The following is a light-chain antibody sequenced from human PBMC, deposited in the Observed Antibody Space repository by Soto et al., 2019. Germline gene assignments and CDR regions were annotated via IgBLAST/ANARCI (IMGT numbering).Light chain of an antibody. J-gene: IGKJ1*01. Sequence: IVMTQSPAILSVSPGERATLSCRASQSVSSNLAWFQQKPGQTPRLLFNGASTRATGIPARFTGSGSGTDFTLTINSLQSEDIAVYYCQQYNTWHRTFGQGTKVDIK. CDR2: GAS. CDR1: QSVSSN. CDR3: QQYNTWHRT. V-gene: IGKV3-15*01.